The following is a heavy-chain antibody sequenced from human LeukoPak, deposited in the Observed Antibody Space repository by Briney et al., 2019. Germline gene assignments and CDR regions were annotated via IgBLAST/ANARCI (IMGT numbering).Heavy chain of an antibody. V-gene: IGHV1-2*02. J-gene: IGHJ4*02. CDR1: GYTFTSYD. CDR2: INPNSGGT. CDR3: AGGPVFFDY. D-gene: IGHD5/OR15-5a*01. Sequence: ASVKVSCKASGYTFTSYDINWVRQATGQGLEWMGWINPNSGGTNYAQKFQGRVTMTRDTSISTAYMELSRLRSDDTAVYYCAGGPVFFDYWGQGTLVTVSS.